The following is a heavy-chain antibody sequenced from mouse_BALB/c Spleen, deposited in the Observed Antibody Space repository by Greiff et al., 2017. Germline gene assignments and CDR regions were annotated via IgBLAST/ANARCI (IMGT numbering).Heavy chain of an antibody. CDR1: GFNIKDTY. D-gene: IGHD2-1*01. V-gene: IGHV14-3*02. CDR2: IDPSNSET. J-gene: IGHJ2*01. Sequence: VQLKQSGAELVKPGASVKLSCTASGFNIKDTYMHWVKQRPGQGLEWIGMIDPSNSETRLNQKFKDKATLNVDKSSNTAYMQLSSLTSEDSAVYYCARGDYGNWGDYWGQGTTLTVSS. CDR3: ARGDYGNWGDY.